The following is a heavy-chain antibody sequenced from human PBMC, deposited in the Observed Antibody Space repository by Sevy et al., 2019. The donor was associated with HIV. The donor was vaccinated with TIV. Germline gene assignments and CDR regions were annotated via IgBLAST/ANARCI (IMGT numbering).Heavy chain of an antibody. CDR1: GFTFSDYY. V-gene: IGHV3-11*01. Sequence: GGSLRLSCAASGFTFSDYYMTWIRQAPGKGLEWVSHISGSGTSKDYADSVEGRFSISRDNAQSSLHLQMDSLRADDTAVYYCARSNNAGVGNFCYDTTGYYSDYWGQGILVTVSS. CDR3: ARSNNAGVGNFCYDTTGYYSDY. D-gene: IGHD3-22*01. J-gene: IGHJ4*02. CDR2: ISGSGTSK.